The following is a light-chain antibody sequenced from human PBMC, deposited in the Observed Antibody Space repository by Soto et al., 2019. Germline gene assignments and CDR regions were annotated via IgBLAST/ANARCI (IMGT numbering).Light chain of an antibody. Sequence: EVVMTQSPASLSASPGERVTLSCRASQNIRSSLAWYQQRPGQAPRLLIYGASSRATGIPDRFSGSGSGTDFTLTISRLEPEDFAVYYCQHYGNTPPSVTFGPGTKVDIK. CDR1: QNIRSS. V-gene: IGKV3-20*01. J-gene: IGKJ3*01. CDR2: GAS. CDR3: QHYGNTPPSVT.